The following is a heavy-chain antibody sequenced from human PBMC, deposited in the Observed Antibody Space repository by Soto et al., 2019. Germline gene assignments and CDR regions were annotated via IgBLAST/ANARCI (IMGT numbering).Heavy chain of an antibody. J-gene: IGHJ4*02. CDR3: AKARATYYYGSGPFDY. CDR1: GFTFSSYG. Sequence: GGSLRLSCAASGFTFSSYGMHWVRQAPGKGLEWVAVIWYDGSNKYYADSVKGRFTISRDNSKNTLYLQMNSLRAEDTAVYYCAKARATYYYGSGPFDYWGQGTLVTVSS. CDR2: IWYDGSNK. D-gene: IGHD3-10*01. V-gene: IGHV3-33*06.